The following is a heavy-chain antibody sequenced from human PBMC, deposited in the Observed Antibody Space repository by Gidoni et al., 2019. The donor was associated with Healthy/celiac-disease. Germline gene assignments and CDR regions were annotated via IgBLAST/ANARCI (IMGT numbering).Heavy chain of an antibody. V-gene: IGHV4-59*01. CDR2: VSYSGST. J-gene: IGHJ4*02. CDR1: GGSISSYY. CDR3: AREDSSGWTNYFDY. D-gene: IGHD6-19*01. Sequence: QVQLQESGPGLVKPSETLPLTCTVSGGSISSYYWSWIRQPPGKGLAWIVYVSYSGSTNYNPSLRSRVTISVDTSKNQFSLKLSSVTAADTAVYYCAREDSSGWTNYFDYWGQGTLVTVSS.